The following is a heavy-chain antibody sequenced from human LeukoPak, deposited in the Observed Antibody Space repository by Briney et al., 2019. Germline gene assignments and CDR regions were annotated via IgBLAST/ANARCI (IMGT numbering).Heavy chain of an antibody. D-gene: IGHD6-13*01. Sequence: ASVKVSCKASGYTFTSYYMHWVRQAPGQGLEWMGIINPSGGSTSYAQKFQGRVTMTRDMSTSTVYMEPSSLRSEDTAVYYCARDRADSSSWYEVFDYWGQGTLVTVSS. J-gene: IGHJ4*02. CDR2: INPSGGST. CDR1: GYTFTSYY. V-gene: IGHV1-46*01. CDR3: ARDRADSSSWYEVFDY.